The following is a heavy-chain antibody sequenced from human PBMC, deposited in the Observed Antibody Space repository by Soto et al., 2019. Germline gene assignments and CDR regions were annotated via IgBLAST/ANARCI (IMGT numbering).Heavy chain of an antibody. CDR2: ISAYNGNT. CDR3: ARDVRNYDSSGYYLPPRFDY. CDR1: GYTFTSYG. V-gene: IGHV1-18*01. D-gene: IGHD3-22*01. J-gene: IGHJ4*02. Sequence: ASVKVSCKASGYTFTSYGISWVRQAPGQGLEWMGWISAYNGNTNYAQKLQGRVTMTTDTSTSTAYMELRSLRSDDTAVYYCARDVRNYDSSGYYLPPRFDYWGQGTLVTVSS.